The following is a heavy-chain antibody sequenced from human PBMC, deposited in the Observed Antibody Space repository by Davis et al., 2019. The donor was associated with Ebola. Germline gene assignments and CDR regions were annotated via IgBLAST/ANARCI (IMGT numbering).Heavy chain of an antibody. CDR1: GYTFTAYY. D-gene: IGHD5-12*01. Sequence: AASVKVSCKPSGYTFTAYYIHWVRQAPGQGLEWMGRINPNSGGTLYAPKFQGRVTMTRDTSISTAYMELSRLRSDDTAVYYCATLVAPPRVDVWGKGTTVTVSS. CDR3: ATLVAPPRVDV. J-gene: IGHJ6*04. CDR2: INPNSGGT. V-gene: IGHV1-2*06.